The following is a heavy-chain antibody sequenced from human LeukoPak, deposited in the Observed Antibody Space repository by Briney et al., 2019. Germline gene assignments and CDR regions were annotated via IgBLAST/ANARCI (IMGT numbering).Heavy chain of an antibody. CDR3: ARDLDGAEVDY. V-gene: IGHV3-7*01. CDR2: IKHDESEK. D-gene: IGHD4-17*01. J-gene: IGHJ4*02. Sequence: GGSLRLSCAASGFSFNSDWMDWVRQAPGKGLEWVANIKHDESEKNYLDSVKGRFTISRDNAQNSLYLQMNSLRAEDTAVYYCARDLDGAEVDYWGQGTLVTVSS. CDR1: GFSFNSDW.